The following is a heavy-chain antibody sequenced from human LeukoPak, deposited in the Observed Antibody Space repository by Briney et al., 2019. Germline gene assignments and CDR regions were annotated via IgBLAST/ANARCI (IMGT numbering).Heavy chain of an antibody. J-gene: IGHJ4*02. CDR2: INTDGSST. Sequence: GGSLRLSCAASGFTFSTYWMHWVRQAPGKGLVWVSDINTDGSSTRYADPVKGRFTISRGNAKNTLYLQMNSLRAEDTAVYYCARDHSSWELPSDYWGQGTRVTVSS. CDR3: ARDHSSWELPSDY. D-gene: IGHD4-23*01. CDR1: GFTFSTYW. V-gene: IGHV3-74*01.